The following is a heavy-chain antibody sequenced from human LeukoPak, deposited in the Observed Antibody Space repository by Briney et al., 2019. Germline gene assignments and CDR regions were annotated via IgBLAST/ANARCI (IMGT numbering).Heavy chain of an antibody. Sequence: GGSLRLSCAASGFPFSSYWMSWVRQAPGKGLEWVANIRHDGSETYYVDSLRGRFTISRDNAKNTLYLQMNSLRAEDTAVYYCAREDQLDYYYYGMDVWGQGTTVTVSS. V-gene: IGHV3-7*01. J-gene: IGHJ6*02. D-gene: IGHD2-2*01. CDR1: GFPFSSYW. CDR3: AREDQLDYYYYGMDV. CDR2: IRHDGSET.